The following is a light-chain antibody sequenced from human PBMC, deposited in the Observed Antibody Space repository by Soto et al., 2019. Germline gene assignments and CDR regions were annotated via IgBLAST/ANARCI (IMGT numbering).Light chain of an antibody. Sequence: QSVLTQPPSVSGAPGQRVTISCTGSSSNIVAGYDVHWYQQLPGTAPKLLIYGNSNRPSGVPDRCSGSKSGTTASLPITGLQAEDEADYYCHSYDSSLSGVVFGGGTKLTVL. CDR1: SSNIVAGYD. CDR2: GNS. V-gene: IGLV1-40*01. J-gene: IGLJ2*01. CDR3: HSYDSSLSGVV.